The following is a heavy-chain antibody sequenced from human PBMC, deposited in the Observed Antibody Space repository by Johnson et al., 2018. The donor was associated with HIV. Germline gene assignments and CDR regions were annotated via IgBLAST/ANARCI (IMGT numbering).Heavy chain of an antibody. Sequence: QVQLVESGGGVVQPGRSLRLSCAASGFTFSDYYMSWIRQAPGKGLEWVSYISSSGGSTYYADSVKGRFTISRDNSKNTLSLHMNSLRAEDTAVYYCAKPYYDFWSGYYEYNAFDLWGRGTSVTVS. CDR2: ISSSGGST. CDR3: AKPYYDFWSGYYEYNAFDL. CDR1: GFTFSDYY. D-gene: IGHD3-3*01. V-gene: IGHV3-11*04. J-gene: IGHJ3*01.